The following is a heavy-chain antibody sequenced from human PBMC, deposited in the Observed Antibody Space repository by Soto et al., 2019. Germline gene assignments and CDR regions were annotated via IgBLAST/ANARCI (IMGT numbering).Heavy chain of an antibody. J-gene: IGHJ4*02. Sequence: QMQLVESGGGVVQPGRSLRLSCAASGFRFSGFGMHWVRQAPGKGLEWVAILRYDGSNKYYADSVKGRFTISRDNSQNTLYLQMDSLRVEDTAVYYCARDGVGATTFYGYFDYWGQGILVTVSS. CDR3: ARDGVGATTFYGYFDY. V-gene: IGHV3-33*01. CDR2: LRYDGSNK. CDR1: GFRFSGFG. D-gene: IGHD1-26*01.